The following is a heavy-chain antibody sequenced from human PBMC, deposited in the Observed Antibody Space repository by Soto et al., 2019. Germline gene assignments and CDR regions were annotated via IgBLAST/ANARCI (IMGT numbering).Heavy chain of an antibody. CDR3: ARVLRHCSGGSCSVGYFQH. D-gene: IGHD2-15*01. V-gene: IGHV3-21*01. Sequence: GGSLRLSCAASGFTFSSYSMNWVRQAPGKGLEWVSSISSSSSYIYYADSVKGRFTISRDSAKNSLYLQMNSLRAEDTAVYYCARVLRHCSGGSCSVGYFQHWGQGT. CDR2: ISSSSSYI. CDR1: GFTFSSYS. J-gene: IGHJ1*01.